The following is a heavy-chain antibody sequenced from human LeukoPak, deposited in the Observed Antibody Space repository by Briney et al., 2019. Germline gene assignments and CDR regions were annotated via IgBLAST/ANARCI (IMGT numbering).Heavy chain of an antibody. CDR3: ARRVGYCSGGSCYSSDAFDI. V-gene: IGHV5-51*01. D-gene: IGHD2-15*01. Sequence: GESLKISCKGSGYSFTSYWIGWVRQMPGKGLEWMGIIYPGDSDTRYSPSFQGQVTITADKSISTAYLQWSSLKASDTAMYYCARRVGYCSGGSCYSSDAFDIWGQGTMVTVFS. J-gene: IGHJ3*02. CDR2: IYPGDSDT. CDR1: GYSFTSYW.